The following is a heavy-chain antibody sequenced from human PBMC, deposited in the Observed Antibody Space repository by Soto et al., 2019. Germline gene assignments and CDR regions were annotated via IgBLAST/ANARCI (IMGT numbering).Heavy chain of an antibody. J-gene: IGHJ4*02. V-gene: IGHV3-23*01. CDR2: ISASGRST. CDR1: GFTFSNSA. CDR3: ARAGYSSGWYVR. D-gene: IGHD6-19*01. Sequence: GGSLRLSCTASGFTFSNSAMTWVRQAPGKGLEWVSIISASGRSTYHAASVKGRFTISRDNSKDTLYLQMTRLRAEDTAVYYCARAGYSSGWYVRWGQGTLVTVSS.